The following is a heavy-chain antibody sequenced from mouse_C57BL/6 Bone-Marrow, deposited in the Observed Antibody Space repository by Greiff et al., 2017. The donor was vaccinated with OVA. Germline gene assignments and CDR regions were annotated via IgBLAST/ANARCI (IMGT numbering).Heavy chain of an antibody. V-gene: IGHV3-6*01. CDR1: GYSITSGYY. D-gene: IGHD2-4*01. CDR3: ARNDYDAAWFAY. J-gene: IGHJ3*01. Sequence: EVQLVESGPGLVKPSQSLSLTCSVTGYSITSGYYWNWIRQFPGNQLEWMGYISYDGSNNYNPSLKNRISITRDTSKNQFFLKLNSVTTEDTATYSCARNDYDAAWFAYWGQGTLVTVSA. CDR2: ISYDGSN.